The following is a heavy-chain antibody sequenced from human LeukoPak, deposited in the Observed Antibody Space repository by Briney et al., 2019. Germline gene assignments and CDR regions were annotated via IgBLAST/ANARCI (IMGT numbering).Heavy chain of an antibody. CDR2: ISSSGGST. Sequence: GGSLRLSCAASGFTFSSYAMSWVRQAPGKGLEWVSAISSSGGSTYYADSVKDRFTISRDNSKNTLYLQMKSLRAEDTAVYYCAKDRDDGSGTDYFDYWGQGTLVTVSS. CDR3: AKDRDDGSGTDYFDY. CDR1: GFTFSSYA. J-gene: IGHJ4*02. V-gene: IGHV3-23*01. D-gene: IGHD3-10*01.